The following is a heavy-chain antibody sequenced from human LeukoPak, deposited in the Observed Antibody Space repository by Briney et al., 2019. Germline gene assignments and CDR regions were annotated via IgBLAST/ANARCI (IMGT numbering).Heavy chain of an antibody. CDR2: ISGSAGSS. CDR1: GFTFSSYA. J-gene: IGHJ4*02. CDR3: AKVRGSGYDLVYYFDY. D-gene: IGHD5-12*01. Sequence: GGSLRLSCAASGFTFSSYAMSWVRQAPGKGLEWVSGISGSAGSSYYADSVKGRFTISRDNSKNTLYLRMHSLRAEDTAVYYCAKVRGSGYDLVYYFDYWGQGTLVTVSS. V-gene: IGHV3-23*01.